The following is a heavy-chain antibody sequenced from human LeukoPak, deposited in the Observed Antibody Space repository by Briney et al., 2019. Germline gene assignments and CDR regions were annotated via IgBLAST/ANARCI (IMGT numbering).Heavy chain of an antibody. CDR3: ARDAYIAVAGTAYYYYGMDV. V-gene: IGHV3-7*03. CDR1: GFTFSSYW. J-gene: IGHJ6*04. Sequence: GGSLRLSCAASGFTFSSYWMSWVRQAPGKGLEWVANIKQDGSGKYYVDSVKGRFTISRDNAKNSLYLQMNSLRAEDTAVYYCARDAYIAVAGTAYYYYGMDVWGKGTTVTVSS. D-gene: IGHD6-19*01. CDR2: IKQDGSGK.